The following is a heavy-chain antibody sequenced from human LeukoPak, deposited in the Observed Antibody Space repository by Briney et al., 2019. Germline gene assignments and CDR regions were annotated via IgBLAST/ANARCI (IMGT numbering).Heavy chain of an antibody. Sequence: ASVKVSCKVSAYTLTELSMHWVRQAPGKGLEWMGGFDPEDGETIYAQKFQGRVTMTEDTSTDTAYMELSSLRSEDTAVYYCSCHSIAYYYYGMDVWGQGTTDTVSS. V-gene: IGHV1-24*01. D-gene: IGHD2-15*01. J-gene: IGHJ6*02. CDR2: FDPEDGET. CDR1: AYTLTELS. CDR3: SCHSIAYYYYGMDV.